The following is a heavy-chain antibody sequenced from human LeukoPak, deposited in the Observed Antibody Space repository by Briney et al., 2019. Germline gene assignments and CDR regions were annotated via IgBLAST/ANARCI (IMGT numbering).Heavy chain of an antibody. CDR3: AKHAEDYYGSGSYYNPLFDY. CDR1: GFTFSSYA. CDR2: ISSSGGST. D-gene: IGHD3-10*01. Sequence: GGSLRLSCAASGFTFSSYAMSWVRQAPGKGLEWVSAISSSGGSTYYADSVKGRFTISRDNSKNTLYLQMNSLRAEDTAVYYCAKHAEDYYGSGSYYNPLFDYWGQGTLVTVSS. J-gene: IGHJ4*02. V-gene: IGHV3-23*01.